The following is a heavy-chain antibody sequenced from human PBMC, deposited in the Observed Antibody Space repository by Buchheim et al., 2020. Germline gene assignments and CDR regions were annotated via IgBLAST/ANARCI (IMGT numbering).Heavy chain of an antibody. J-gene: IGHJ4*02. CDR1: GGSISSYY. CDR3: AREVRGLDY. Sequence: QVQLQESGPGLVKPSETLSLTCSVSGGSISSYYWNWVRQPPGRGLEWIGYVYSGGTTNYNPSLESRVTISIDTSKNQFSLKLRSVTAADTAIYYCAREVRGLDYWGQGTL. D-gene: IGHD3-10*01. V-gene: IGHV4-59*01. CDR2: VYSGGTT.